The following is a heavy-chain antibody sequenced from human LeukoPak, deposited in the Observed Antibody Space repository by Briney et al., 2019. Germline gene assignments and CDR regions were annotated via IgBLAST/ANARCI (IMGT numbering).Heavy chain of an antibody. CDR1: GFGFSNAW. D-gene: IGHD1-1*01. V-gene: IGHV3-15*01. CDR2: IKSETDGGTA. J-gene: IGHJ4*02. Sequence: GGSLRLSCAASGFGFSNAWMNWVRQAPGKGLEWVGRIKSETDGGTADYAAPVEGRFTISRDDSKNTLYLQMISLKTEDTAVYHCSAHDLYWGQGTLVTVSS. CDR3: SAHDLY.